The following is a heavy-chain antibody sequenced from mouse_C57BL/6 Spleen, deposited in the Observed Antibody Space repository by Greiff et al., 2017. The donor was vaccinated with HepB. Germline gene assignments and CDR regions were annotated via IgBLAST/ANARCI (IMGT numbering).Heavy chain of an antibody. CDR1: GYTFTSYW. Sequence: QVQLQQPGAELVKPGASVKLSCKASGYTFTSYWMHWVKQRPGQGLEWIGMIHPNSGSTNYNEKFKSKATLTVDKSSSTAYMQLSSLTSEDSAVYNCASPPYYGSSYVDYWGQGTTLTVSS. V-gene: IGHV1-64*01. D-gene: IGHD1-1*01. CDR2: IHPNSGST. J-gene: IGHJ2*01. CDR3: ASPPYYGSSYVDY.